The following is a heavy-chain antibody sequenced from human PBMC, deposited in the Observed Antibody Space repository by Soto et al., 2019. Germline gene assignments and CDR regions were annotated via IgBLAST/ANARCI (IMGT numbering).Heavy chain of an antibody. D-gene: IGHD3-3*01. Sequence: SETLSLTCTVSGGSISSYYWSWIRQPPGKGLEWIGYIYYSGSTNYNPSLKSRVTISVDTSKNQFSLRLSSVTAADTAVFYFARAYYDFWSGYPMPYFDYWGQGTLVTVSS. CDR2: IYYSGST. CDR1: GGSISSYY. CDR3: ARAYYDFWSGYPMPYFDY. J-gene: IGHJ4*02. V-gene: IGHV4-59*01.